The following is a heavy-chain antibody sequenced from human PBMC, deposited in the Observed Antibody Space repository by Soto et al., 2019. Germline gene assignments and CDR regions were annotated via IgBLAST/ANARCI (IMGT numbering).Heavy chain of an antibody. CDR1: GGSVSSGDHY. D-gene: IGHD5-18*01. CDR3: ARIPVDTSMIYWLDP. CDR2: IYYSGNT. V-gene: IGHV4-61*08. Sequence: PSETLSLTCTVSGGSVSSGDHYWSWIRQPPGKGLEWFGYIYYSGNTNYNPSLKSRVIISVDTSKNQFSLKLTSVTAADTAVYYCARIPVDTSMIYWLDPWGQGTLVTVS. J-gene: IGHJ5*02.